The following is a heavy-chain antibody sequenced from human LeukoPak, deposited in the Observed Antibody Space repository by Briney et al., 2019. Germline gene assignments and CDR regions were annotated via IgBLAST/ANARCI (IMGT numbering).Heavy chain of an antibody. CDR3: TRDAGTAGAERLDY. CDR1: GFTFSNYY. CDR2: INTDGRST. J-gene: IGHJ4*02. Sequence: GGSLRLSCAASGFTFSNYYMHWVRRAPGKGLVWVSRINTDGRSTDYADSVKGRFTISRDNAKNTLYLQMNSLRAEDTAVYYCTRDAGTAGAERLDYWGQETLVTVSS. D-gene: IGHD2-21*02. V-gene: IGHV3-74*01.